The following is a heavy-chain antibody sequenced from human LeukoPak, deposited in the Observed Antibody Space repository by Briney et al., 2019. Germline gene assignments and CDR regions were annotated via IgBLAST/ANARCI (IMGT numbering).Heavy chain of an antibody. CDR3: TRDYSYGSFDY. J-gene: IGHJ4*02. V-gene: IGHV3-74*01. D-gene: IGHD5-18*01. CDR1: GFTFSNFW. Sequence: GGSLRLSCADSGFTFSNFWMHWVRQAPGKGLVWVSRIKSDGSSTTYADSVQGRFTISRDNAKNTLYLQMNSLRAEDTGVYYCTRDYSYGSFDYWGQGTLVTVSS. CDR2: IKSDGSST.